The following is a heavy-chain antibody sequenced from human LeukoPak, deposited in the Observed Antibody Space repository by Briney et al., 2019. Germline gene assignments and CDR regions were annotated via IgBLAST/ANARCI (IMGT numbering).Heavy chain of an antibody. CDR3: GLGYYSRFDS. D-gene: IGHD3-22*01. CDR2: IYHNGNS. CDR1: GDSFNEYY. Sequence: PSETLSLTCSVFGDSFNEYYWNWVRQPPGKGLQWIGYIYHNGNSNYNPSLKGRLTISVDTAKNQFSLKLTSVTAGDTAAYYCGLGYYSRFDSWGQGTLVTVSS. J-gene: IGHJ4*02. V-gene: IGHV4-59*08.